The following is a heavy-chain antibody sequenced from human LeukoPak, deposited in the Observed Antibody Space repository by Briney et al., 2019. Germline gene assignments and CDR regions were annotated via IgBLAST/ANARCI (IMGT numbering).Heavy chain of an antibody. CDR1: GYTFTSYG. CDR3: ARDAKVEMATIRAFDI. V-gene: IGHV1-18*01. D-gene: IGHD5-24*01. Sequence: ASVKVSCKASGYTFTSYGISWVRQAPGQGLEWMGWIGAYNGNTNYAQKLQGRVTMATDTSTSTAYMELRSLRSDDTAVYYCARDAKVEMATIRAFDIWGQGTMVTVSS. J-gene: IGHJ3*02. CDR2: IGAYNGNT.